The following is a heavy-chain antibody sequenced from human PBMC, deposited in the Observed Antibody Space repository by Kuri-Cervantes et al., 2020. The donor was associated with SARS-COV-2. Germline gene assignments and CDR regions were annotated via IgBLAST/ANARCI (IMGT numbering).Heavy chain of an antibody. CDR3: ARGREGVVPATILGLGYFLYFSMDV. D-gene: IGHD2-2*01. CDR1: GFTFSSYA. J-gene: IGHJ6*03. V-gene: IGHV3-64*01. CDR2: ISSNGGST. Sequence: GESLKISCAASGFTFSSYAMHWVRQAPGKGLEYVSAISSNGGSTYYANSVKGRFTISRDNSKNTLYLQMGSLRAEDMAVYYCARGREGVVPATILGLGYFLYFSMDVWGKGTSVTVSS.